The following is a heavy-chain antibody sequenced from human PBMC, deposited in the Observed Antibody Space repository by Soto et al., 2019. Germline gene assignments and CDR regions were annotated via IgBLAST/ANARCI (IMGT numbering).Heavy chain of an antibody. D-gene: IGHD3-10*01. J-gene: IGHJ4*02. CDR1: GASLRSGSYY. V-gene: IGHV4-61*01. Sequence: KTSETLSLTCTVSGASLRSGSYYWSWIRQPPGKGLEWIGYISHSGRTNYDPSLKSRPTMSVDTSQNQFSLQLNSVTAADTAVYYCSYGSSFDYWGQGTLVTVSS. CDR2: ISHSGRT. CDR3: SYGSSFDY.